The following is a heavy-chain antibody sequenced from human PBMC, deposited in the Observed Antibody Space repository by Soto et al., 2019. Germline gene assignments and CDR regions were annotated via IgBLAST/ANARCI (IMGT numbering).Heavy chain of an antibody. V-gene: IGHV3-30-3*01. CDR3: ARGGQLFDY. CDR1: GFTFSTYA. CDR2: ISYDGSNK. J-gene: IGHJ4*02. Sequence: QVPLVESGGGVVQPGRSLRLSCAASGFTFSTYAMHWVRQAPGKGLEWVALISYDGSNKYYADSVKGRFTISRDSSKNTLYLQMNTLRGEDTAVYYCARGGQLFDYWGQGTLVTVSS. D-gene: IGHD6-13*01.